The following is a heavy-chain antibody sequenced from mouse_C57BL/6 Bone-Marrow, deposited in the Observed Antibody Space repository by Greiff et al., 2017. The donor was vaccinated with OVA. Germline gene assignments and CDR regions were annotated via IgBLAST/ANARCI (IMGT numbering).Heavy chain of an antibody. D-gene: IGHD3-2*02. V-gene: IGHV1-50*01. CDR3: ALGGYPFAY. CDR2: IDPSDSYT. CDR1: GYTFTSYW. J-gene: IGHJ3*01. Sequence: QVQLQQPGAELVKPGASVKLSCKASGYTFTSYWMQWVKQRPGQGLEWIGEIDPSDSYTNYNQKFKGKATLTVDTSSSTAYMQLSSLTSEDAAAYYCALGGYPFAYWGQGTLVTVSA.